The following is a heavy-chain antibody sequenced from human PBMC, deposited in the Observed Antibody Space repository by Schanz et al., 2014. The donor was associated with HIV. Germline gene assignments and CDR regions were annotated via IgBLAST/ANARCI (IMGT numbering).Heavy chain of an antibody. CDR3: ARAGQWFGHLD. CDR2: VNHSGDA. V-gene: IGHV4-34*02. Sequence: QVQLQQWGAGLLKPSETLSLTCAVYGSSVTYFYWSWIRQSPGKGLEWIAEVNHSGDANHNPSLKSRVPISVDTSQNQFSLKLTSVTAADTAVYFCARAGQWFGHLDWGQGTLVTVSS. D-gene: IGHD3-10*01. CDR1: GSSVTYFY. J-gene: IGHJ4*02.